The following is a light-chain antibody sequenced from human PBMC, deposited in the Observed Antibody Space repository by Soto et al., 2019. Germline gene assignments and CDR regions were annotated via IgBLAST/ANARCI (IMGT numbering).Light chain of an antibody. Sequence: EIVMTQPPATLSVSPGERATLSCRASQSVSSNLAWYQQKPGQAPRLPIYGASTRATGIPARFSGSGSGTEFTLTISSLQSEDFAVYYCQQYNNWPRAFGQGTKV. CDR1: QSVSSN. J-gene: IGKJ1*01. CDR2: GAS. V-gene: IGKV3-15*01. CDR3: QQYNNWPRA.